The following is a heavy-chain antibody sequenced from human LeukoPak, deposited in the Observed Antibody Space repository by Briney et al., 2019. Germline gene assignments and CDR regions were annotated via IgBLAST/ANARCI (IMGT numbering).Heavy chain of an antibody. CDR3: ARTYYYKAFDI. J-gene: IGHJ3*02. V-gene: IGHV4-34*01. CDR2: INHSGST. D-gene: IGHD3-22*01. Sequence: SETLSLTCAVYGGSFSGYYWSWIRQPPGKGLEWIGEINHSGSTNYNPFLKSRVTISVDTSKNQFSLKLSSVTAADTAVYYCARTYYYKAFDIWGQGTMVTVSS. CDR1: GGSFSGYY.